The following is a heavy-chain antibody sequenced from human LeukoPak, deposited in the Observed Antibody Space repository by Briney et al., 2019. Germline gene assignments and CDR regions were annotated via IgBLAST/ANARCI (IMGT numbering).Heavy chain of an antibody. J-gene: IGHJ4*02. V-gene: IGHV3-30*18. CDR1: GFTFSSYG. D-gene: IGHD3-22*01. CDR3: AKLGWYYYDSSGYYYNPLFDY. Sequence: PGRSLRLSCAASGFTFSSYGMHWVRQAPGKGLEWVAVISYDGSNKYYADSVKGRFTISRDNSKNTLYLQMNSLRAEDTAVYYCAKLGWYYYDSSGYYYNPLFDYWGQGTLVTVSS. CDR2: ISYDGSNK.